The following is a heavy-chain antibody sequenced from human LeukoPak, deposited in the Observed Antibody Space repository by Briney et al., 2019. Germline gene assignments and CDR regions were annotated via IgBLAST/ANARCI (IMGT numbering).Heavy chain of an antibody. V-gene: IGHV1-18*01. D-gene: IGHD5-18*01. Sequence: GASVKVSCKASGYTFTSFDINWVRQAPGQGLEWMGWISAYNGNTNYAQKLQGRVTMTTDTSTSTAYMELRSLRSDDTAVYYCASLDTAINYWGQGTLVTVSS. CDR1: GYTFTSFD. CDR3: ASLDTAINY. J-gene: IGHJ4*02. CDR2: ISAYNGNT.